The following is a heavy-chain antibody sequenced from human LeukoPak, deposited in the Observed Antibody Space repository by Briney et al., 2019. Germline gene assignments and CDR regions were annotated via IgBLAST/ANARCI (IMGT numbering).Heavy chain of an antibody. CDR3: AGAIIGYYHY. CDR2: ISRSGTTI. Sequence: GGSLRLSCAASEFTLSSYDINWVRQAPGEGLEWMSYISRSGTTIYYAASVRGRFTISRDNAKNSVYLQMDSLRADDTAVYFCAGAIIGYYHYWVQGTLVTVSS. V-gene: IGHV3-48*03. J-gene: IGHJ4*02. D-gene: IGHD3-22*01. CDR1: EFTLSSYD.